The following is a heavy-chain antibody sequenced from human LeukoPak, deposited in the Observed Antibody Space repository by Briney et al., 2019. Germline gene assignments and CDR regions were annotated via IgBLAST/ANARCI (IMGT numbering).Heavy chain of an antibody. CDR1: GFTFSSYE. CDR3: AELGITMIGDV. J-gene: IGHJ6*04. CDR2: ISSSGSTI. V-gene: IGHV3-48*03. Sequence: GGSLRLSCAASGFTFSSYEMNWVRQAPGRGLEWVSYISSSGSTIYYADSVKGRFTISRDNAKNSLYLQMNSLRAEDTAVYYCAELGITMIGDVWGKGTTVTISS. D-gene: IGHD3-10*02.